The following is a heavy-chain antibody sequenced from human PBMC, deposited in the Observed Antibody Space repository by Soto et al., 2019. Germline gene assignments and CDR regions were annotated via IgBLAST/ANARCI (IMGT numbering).Heavy chain of an antibody. Sequence: PGGSLRLSCAASGFTFSSYAMSWVRQAPGKGLEWVSAISGSGGSTYYADSVKGRFTISRDNSTNTLYLQMNSLRAEDTAVYYCAKGFPLFGDDRAGMDVWGQGTTVTVSS. V-gene: IGHV3-23*01. CDR1: GFTFSSYA. J-gene: IGHJ6*02. CDR3: AKGFPLFGDDRAGMDV. D-gene: IGHD3-16*01. CDR2: ISGSGGST.